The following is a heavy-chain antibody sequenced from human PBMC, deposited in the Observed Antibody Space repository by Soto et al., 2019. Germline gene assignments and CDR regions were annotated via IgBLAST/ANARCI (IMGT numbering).Heavy chain of an antibody. J-gene: IGHJ4*02. CDR2: IIPIFGTA. D-gene: IGHD3-22*01. V-gene: IGHV1-69*01. CDR3: ARPLGHYYDSSGYYQGFDY. CDR1: GGTFSSYV. Sequence: QVQLVQSGAEVKKPGSSVKVSCKASGGTFSSYVISWVRQAPGQGLEWMGGIIPIFGTANYAQKFQGRVTITADESTSTAYMELSSLRSEDTAVYYCARPLGHYYDSSGYYQGFDYWGQGTRVTVSS.